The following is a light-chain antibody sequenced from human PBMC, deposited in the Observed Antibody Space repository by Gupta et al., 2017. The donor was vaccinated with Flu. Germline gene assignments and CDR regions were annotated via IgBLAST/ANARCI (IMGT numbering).Light chain of an antibody. J-gene: IGKJ4*01. CDR1: QSVSSY. CDR3: QQSNSTPLT. Sequence: PATLSASVGDRVTITCRASQSVSSYLDWYQQKPGKAPRLLIYSASSMESGVPARFSGSGSGTDFTLTISSLEPEDFALYYCQQSNSTPLTFGEGTRVEIK. CDR2: SAS. V-gene: IGKV1-39*01.